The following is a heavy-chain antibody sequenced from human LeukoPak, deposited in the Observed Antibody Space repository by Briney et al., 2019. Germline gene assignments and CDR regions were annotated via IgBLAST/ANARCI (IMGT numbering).Heavy chain of an antibody. D-gene: IGHD5-12*01. Sequence: SETLSLTCTVSGGSISSHYWSWIRQPAGKGLEWIGRIYTSGSTNYNPSLKSRVTISVDKSKNQFSLKLSSVTAADTAVYYCARIYSGYDGGYYFDYWGQGTLVTVPS. V-gene: IGHV4-4*07. CDR1: GGSISSHY. CDR2: IYTSGST. CDR3: ARIYSGYDGGYYFDY. J-gene: IGHJ4*02.